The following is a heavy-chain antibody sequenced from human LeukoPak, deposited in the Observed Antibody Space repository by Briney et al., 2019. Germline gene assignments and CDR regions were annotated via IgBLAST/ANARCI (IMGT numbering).Heavy chain of an antibody. CDR2: ISDRGKT. D-gene: IGHD3-3*01. Sequence: GGSLRLSCEASGITFSTYDMSWVRQAPGKGLEWISAISDRGKTDYADSVKGRFTISRDNSKNTLYLQLSSLRAEDTAMYYCAKLPTIFGVADSYDIWGQGTFVTVSS. J-gene: IGHJ3*02. V-gene: IGHV3-23*01. CDR3: AKLPTIFGVADSYDI. CDR1: GITFSTYD.